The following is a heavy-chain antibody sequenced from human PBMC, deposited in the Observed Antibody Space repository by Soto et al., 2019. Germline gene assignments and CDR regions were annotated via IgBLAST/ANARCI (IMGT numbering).Heavy chain of an antibody. V-gene: IGHV4-34*01. Sequence: SETLSLTCAVYGGSFSGYYWSWLRQPPGKGLEWIGEINHSGSTNYNPSLKSRVTISVDTSKNQFSLKLSSVTAADTAVYYCARGRPNYYYYGMDVWGQGTTVTVSS. CDR1: GGSFSGYY. CDR3: ARGRPNYYYYGMDV. J-gene: IGHJ6*02. CDR2: INHSGST.